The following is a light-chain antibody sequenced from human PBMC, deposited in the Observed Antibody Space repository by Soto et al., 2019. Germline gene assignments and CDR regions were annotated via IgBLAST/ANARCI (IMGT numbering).Light chain of an antibody. CDR3: CSFAGSYVV. J-gene: IGLJ2*01. CDR2: DVS. V-gene: IGLV2-11*01. CDR1: SSDVGGYNY. Sequence: QPVLTQPRSVSGSPGQSVTISCTGTSSDVGGYNYVSWYQHHPGKAPKLMISDVSQRPSGVPARFSGSKSGNTASLTISGLQAEDEADYYCCSFAGSYVVFGGGTKLTVL.